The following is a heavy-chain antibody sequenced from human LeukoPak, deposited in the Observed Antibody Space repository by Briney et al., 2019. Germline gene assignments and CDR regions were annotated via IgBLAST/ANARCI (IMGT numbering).Heavy chain of an antibody. CDR2: IYTSGST. CDR3: ARDFGSGREEGWFDP. Sequence: PSETLSLTCTVTGGSISSYYWSWIRQPAGKGLEWIGRIYTSGSTNYNPSLKSRVTMSVDTSKNQFSLKLSSVTAADTAVYYCARDFGSGREEGWFDPWGQGTLVTVSS. V-gene: IGHV4-4*07. J-gene: IGHJ5*02. D-gene: IGHD3-3*01. CDR1: GGSISSYY.